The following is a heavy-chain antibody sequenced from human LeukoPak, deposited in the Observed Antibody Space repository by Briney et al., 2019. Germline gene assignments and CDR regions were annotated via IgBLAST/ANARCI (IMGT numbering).Heavy chain of an antibody. CDR3: AKGGSITMIVVVFDY. J-gene: IGHJ4*02. D-gene: IGHD3-22*01. CDR2: NSGSGGST. V-gene: IGHV3-23*01. CDR1: GFTFSSYA. Sequence: TGGSLRLSCSASGFTFSSYAMSRVRQAPGKGLEWVSANSGSGGSTYYVDSVKGRFTIYRDNSKNSLYLQRNSLRAEDTAVYYCAKGGSITMIVVVFDYWGQGTLVTVSS.